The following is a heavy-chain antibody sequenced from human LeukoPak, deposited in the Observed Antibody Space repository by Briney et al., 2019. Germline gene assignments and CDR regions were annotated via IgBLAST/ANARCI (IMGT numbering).Heavy chain of an antibody. J-gene: IGHJ4*02. V-gene: IGHV4-39*07. CDR2: IYYSGSS. CDR1: GGSISSSSSY. Sequence: PSETLSLTCSVSGGSISSSSSYWGWIRQPPGKGLEWIGSIYYSGSSFDNPALKSRVTVSVDRSKNQFSLKLTSVTAADTAVYYCALFEVVVGSTQDFWGQGTLVTVSS. D-gene: IGHD2-15*01. CDR3: ALFEVVVGSTQDF.